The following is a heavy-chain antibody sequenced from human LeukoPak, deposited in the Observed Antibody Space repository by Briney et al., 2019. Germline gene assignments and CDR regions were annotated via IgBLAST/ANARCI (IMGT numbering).Heavy chain of an antibody. V-gene: IGHV4-34*01. J-gene: IGHJ5*02. Sequence: PSETLSLTCAVYGGSFSGYYWSWIRQPPGKGLEWIGEINHSGSTNYNPSLKSRVTISVDTSKNQFSLKLSSVTAADTAVYYCARVRYFDWLATFDPWGQGTLVTVSS. CDR2: INHSGST. CDR1: GGSFSGYY. D-gene: IGHD3-9*01. CDR3: ARVRYFDWLATFDP.